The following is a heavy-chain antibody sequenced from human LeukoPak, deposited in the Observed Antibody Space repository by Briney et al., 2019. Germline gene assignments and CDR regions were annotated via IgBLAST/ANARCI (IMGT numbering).Heavy chain of an antibody. J-gene: IGHJ6*03. Sequence: SETLSLTCTVSGGSISSSSYYWGWIRQPPGKGLEWIGSIYYSGSTYYNPSLKSRVTISVDTSKNQFSLKLRSVTAADTAVYYCARGGYYDSSGYYRPNDYYYMDVWGKGTTVTISS. CDR1: GGSISSSSYY. V-gene: IGHV4-39*07. CDR2: IYYSGST. D-gene: IGHD3-22*01. CDR3: ARGGYYDSSGYYRPNDYYYMDV.